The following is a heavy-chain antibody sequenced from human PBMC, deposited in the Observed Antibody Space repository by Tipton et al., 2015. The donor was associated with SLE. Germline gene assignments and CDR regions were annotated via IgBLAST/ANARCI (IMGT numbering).Heavy chain of an antibody. CDR2: IYYSGST. Sequence: TLSLTCAVYGGSFSGYYWSWIRQHPGKGLEWIGYIYYSGSTYYNPSLKSRVTISVDTSKNQFSLKLSSVTAADTAVYYCARDGSGSRGWFDPWGQGTLVTVSS. V-gene: IGHV4-31*11. CDR3: ARDGSGSRGWFDP. D-gene: IGHD3-10*01. CDR1: GGSFSGYY. J-gene: IGHJ5*02.